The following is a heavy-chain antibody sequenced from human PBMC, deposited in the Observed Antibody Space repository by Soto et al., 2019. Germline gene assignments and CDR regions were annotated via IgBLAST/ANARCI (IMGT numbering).Heavy chain of an antibody. D-gene: IGHD3-10*01. CDR1: GFSLSTTGVG. CDR3: AHTNYYGSWFFDS. Sequence: QITLKESGPTLVKPTQTLTLTCTFSGFSLSTTGVGVGWIRQPPGEALEWLALIYWDADKRYSPSLKSRLTIAKDSSKNQGVLTLTYMDPVDTATYFCAHTNYYGSWFFDSWGHGTLVTVSS. J-gene: IGHJ4*01. V-gene: IGHV2-5*02. CDR2: IYWDADK.